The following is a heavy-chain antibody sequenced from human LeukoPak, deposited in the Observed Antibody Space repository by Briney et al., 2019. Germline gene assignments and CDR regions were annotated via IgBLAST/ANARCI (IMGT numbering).Heavy chain of an antibody. J-gene: IGHJ6*03. Sequence: GGSLRLSCAASGFTFSSYGMHWVRQAPGKGLEWVAVIWYDGSNKYCADSVKGRFTISRDNSKNTLYLQMNSLRAEDTAVYYCARDTGILSAGYYYYYMDVWGKGTTVTVSS. CDR1: GFTFSSYG. CDR3: ARDTGILSAGYYYYYMDV. D-gene: IGHD1-1*01. V-gene: IGHV3-33*01. CDR2: IWYDGSNK.